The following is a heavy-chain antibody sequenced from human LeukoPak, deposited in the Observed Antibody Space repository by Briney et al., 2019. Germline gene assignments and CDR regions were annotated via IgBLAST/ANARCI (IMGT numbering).Heavy chain of an antibody. V-gene: IGHV3-23*01. CDR2: ISGSGGST. CDR3: AKDQPANPYFDWLLN. D-gene: IGHD3-9*01. Sequence: GTLRLSCAASGFTFSSYGMSWVRQAPGKGLEWVSAISGSGGSTYYADSVKGRFTISRDNSKNTLYLQMNSLRAEDTAVYYCAKDQPANPYFDWLLNWGQGTLVTVSS. J-gene: IGHJ4*02. CDR1: GFTFSSYG.